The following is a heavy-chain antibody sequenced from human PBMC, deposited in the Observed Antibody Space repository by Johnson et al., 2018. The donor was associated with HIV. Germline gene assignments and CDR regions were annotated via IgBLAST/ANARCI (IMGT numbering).Heavy chain of an antibody. CDR3: AKRKRYFDWLSAFDI. J-gene: IGHJ3*02. CDR2: IRYDGSNK. V-gene: IGHV3-30*02. Sequence: QVQLVESGGGVVQPGGSLRLSCAASGFTFSSYGMHWVRQAPGKGLEWVAFIRYDGSNKYYADSVKGRFTISRANSKNTLYLQMNSLRAEDTAMYYCAKRKRYFDWLSAFDIWGQGTMVTVSS. D-gene: IGHD3-9*01. CDR1: GFTFSSYG.